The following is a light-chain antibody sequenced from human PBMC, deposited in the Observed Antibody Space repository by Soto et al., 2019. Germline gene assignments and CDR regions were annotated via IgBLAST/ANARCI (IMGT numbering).Light chain of an antibody. CDR3: SAFTGTTYV. CDR1: GSDVRGNKY. Sequence: QSALTQPASMSGSPGQSITISCTGTGSDVRGNKYVSWYQHYPGKAPKLMISDVSNRPSGVSDRFSGSKSSDTASLTISGLQAEDEADYYCSAFTGTTYVFGTGTKLTVL. J-gene: IGLJ1*01. V-gene: IGLV2-14*03. CDR2: DVS.